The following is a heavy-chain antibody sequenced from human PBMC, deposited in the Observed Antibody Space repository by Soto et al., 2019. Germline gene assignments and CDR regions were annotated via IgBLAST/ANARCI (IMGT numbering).Heavy chain of an antibody. Sequence: QVQLQESGPGLVKPSETLSLTCTVSVGSIGSYYWSWIRQPPGKGLEWIGYIYYSGSTNYNPSLKSRVTISVDTSKNQFSLKLSSVTAAETAVYYCARGGYCSSTSCYGGYNWFDPWGQGTLVTVSS. D-gene: IGHD2-2*01. CDR1: VGSIGSYY. J-gene: IGHJ5*02. CDR3: ARGGYCSSTSCYGGYNWFDP. CDR2: IYYSGST. V-gene: IGHV4-59*08.